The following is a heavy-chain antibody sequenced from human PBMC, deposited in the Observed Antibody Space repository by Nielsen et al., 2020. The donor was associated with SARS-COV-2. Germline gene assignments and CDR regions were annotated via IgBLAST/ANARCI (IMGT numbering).Heavy chain of an antibody. V-gene: IGHV1-69*06. D-gene: IGHD2-15*01. CDR1: GGTFSSYA. Sequence: SVKVSCKASGGTFSSYAISWVRQAPGQGLEWMGGIIPIFGTVNYAQKFQGRVTITADKSTSTAYMELSSLRSEDTAVYYCARDRYCSGGSCYTGDYWGQGTLVTVSS. CDR3: ARDRYCSGGSCYTGDY. J-gene: IGHJ4*02. CDR2: IIPIFGTV.